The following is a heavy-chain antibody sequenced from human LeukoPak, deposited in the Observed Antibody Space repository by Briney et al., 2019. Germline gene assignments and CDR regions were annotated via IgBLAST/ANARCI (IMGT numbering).Heavy chain of an antibody. Sequence: PSETLSLTCAVYGGSFSGYYWSWIRQPPGKGLEWIGEINHSGSTNYNPSLKSRVTISVDTSKNQFSLKLSSVTAADTAVYYCASRTRYFDWLFSTTNWFDPWGQGTLVTVSS. CDR3: ASRTRYFDWLFSTTNWFDP. J-gene: IGHJ5*02. D-gene: IGHD3-9*01. CDR1: GGSFSGYY. V-gene: IGHV4-34*01. CDR2: INHSGST.